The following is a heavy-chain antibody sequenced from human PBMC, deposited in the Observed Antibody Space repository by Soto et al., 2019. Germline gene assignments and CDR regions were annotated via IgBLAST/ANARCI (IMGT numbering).Heavy chain of an antibody. V-gene: IGHV4-39*01. CDR3: ASVSNNYYYYGMDV. D-gene: IGHD4-4*01. Sequence: QLQLQESGPGLVKPSETLSLTCTVSGGSISSSSYYWGWIRQPPGKGLEWIGSIYYSGSTYYNPSLKSRVTISVDTSNNQFSLKLSSVTAADTAVYYCASVSNNYYYYGMDVWGQGTTVTVSS. J-gene: IGHJ6*02. CDR2: IYYSGST. CDR1: GGSISSSSYY.